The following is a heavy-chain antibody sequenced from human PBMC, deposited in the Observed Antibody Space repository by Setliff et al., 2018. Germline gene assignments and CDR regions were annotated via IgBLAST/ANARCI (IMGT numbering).Heavy chain of an antibody. J-gene: IGHJ6*03. CDR2: VYTNGGS. D-gene: IGHD1-1*01. CDR1: GGSISSGSYY. CDR3: ARANKKLDYYYYYYMDV. Sequence: SETLSLTCTVSGGSISSGSYYWSWIRHPAGKGLEWIGRVYTNGGSDYNPFLXXXXSXXXXXXXXXXXXXXXXXXXXDXAVYYCARANKKLDYYYYYYMDVWGKGTTVTVSS. V-gene: IGHV4-61*02.